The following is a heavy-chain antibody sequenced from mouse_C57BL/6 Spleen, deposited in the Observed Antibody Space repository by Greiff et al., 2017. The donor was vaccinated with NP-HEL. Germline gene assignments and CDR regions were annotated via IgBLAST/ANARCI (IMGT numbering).Heavy chain of an antibody. V-gene: IGHV1-64*01. J-gene: IGHJ4*01. CDR1: GYTFTSYW. CDR2: IHPNSGST. CDR3: ARAPDYGPMDY. D-gene: IGHD2-4*01. Sequence: QVQLKQPGAELVKPGASVKLSCKASGYTFTSYWMHWVKQRPGQGLEWIGMIHPNSGSTNYNEKFKSKATLTVDKSSSTAYMQLSSLTSEDSAVYYCARAPDYGPMDYWGQGTSVTVSS.